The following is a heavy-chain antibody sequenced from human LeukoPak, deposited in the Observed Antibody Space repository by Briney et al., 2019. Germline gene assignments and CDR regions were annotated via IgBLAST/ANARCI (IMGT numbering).Heavy chain of an antibody. CDR2: INAGNGNT. D-gene: IGHD3-10*01. CDR1: GYTFTSYA. Sequence: ASVKVSCKASGYTFTSYAMHWVRQAPGQRLEWMGWINAGNGNTKYSQKFQGRVTITRDTSASTAYMELSSLRSEDTAVYYCARSGVRGVIIPWFDPWGQGTQVTVSS. CDR3: ARSGVRGVIIPWFDP. J-gene: IGHJ5*02. V-gene: IGHV1-3*01.